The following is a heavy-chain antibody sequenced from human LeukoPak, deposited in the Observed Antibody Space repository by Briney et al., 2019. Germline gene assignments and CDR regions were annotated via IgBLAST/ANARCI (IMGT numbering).Heavy chain of an antibody. CDR2: IYYSGST. V-gene: IGHV4-59*01. CDR3: ARGEGYSSSPDYFDY. J-gene: IGHJ4*02. CDR1: GGSISSYY. Sequence: PSETLSLTCTVSGGSISSYYWSWIRQPPGKGLEWIGYIYYSGSTNYNPSLKSRVTIPVDTSKNQFSLKLSSVTAADTAVYYCARGEGYSSSPDYFDYWGQGTLVTVSS. D-gene: IGHD6-13*01.